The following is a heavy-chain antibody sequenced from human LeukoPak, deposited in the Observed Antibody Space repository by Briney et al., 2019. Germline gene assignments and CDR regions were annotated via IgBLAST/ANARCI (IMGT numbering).Heavy chain of an antibody. V-gene: IGHV3-30*03. CDR3: ATHYGDPAVMGIDF. Sequence: GGSHRLSCAASGLTLSSYPMIWVRQAPGKGREWVAAISNDRSNKYYADYVMGRITTSREDSKNTLYLRMNSLRAQDTAAYYCATHYGDPAVMGIDFWGQGTLVTVSS. D-gene: IGHD4-17*01. CDR1: GLTLSSYP. J-gene: IGHJ4*02. CDR2: ISNDRSNK.